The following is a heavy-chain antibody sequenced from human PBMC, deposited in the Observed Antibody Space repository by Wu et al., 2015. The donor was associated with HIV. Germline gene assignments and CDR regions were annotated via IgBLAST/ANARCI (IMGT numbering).Heavy chain of an antibody. D-gene: IGHD3-22*01. CDR3: ARDAPYYYETSGYPDY. J-gene: IGHJ4*02. CDR1: GYTFTDYY. Sequence: QVQLVQSGAAVRKPGASVKVSCRTSGYTFTDYYIHWVRQAPGQGLEWMGWFNPNSGGTNFAQKFQGRVSMTRDTSISTAYLELRGLRPDDTAVYFCARDAPYYYETSGYPDYWGQGHWSPSPQ. CDR2: FNPNSGGT. V-gene: IGHV1-2*02.